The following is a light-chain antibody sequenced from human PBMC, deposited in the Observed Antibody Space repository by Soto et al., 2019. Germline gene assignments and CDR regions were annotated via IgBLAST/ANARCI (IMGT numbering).Light chain of an antibody. Sequence: QSVLTQPPSASGTPGQRVTISCSGSSSNIGSNSVYWYQQLPGTAPKLLIYRNNQRPSGVPDRFSGSKSGTSASLAISGLRSEDEADYYCAAWDDSLSGLFGGGTQLTVL. V-gene: IGLV1-47*01. J-gene: IGLJ2*01. CDR2: RNN. CDR3: AAWDDSLSGL. CDR1: SSNIGSNS.